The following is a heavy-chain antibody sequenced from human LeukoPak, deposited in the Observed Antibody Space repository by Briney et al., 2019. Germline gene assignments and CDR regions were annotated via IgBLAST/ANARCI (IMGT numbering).Heavy chain of an antibody. J-gene: IGHJ4*02. D-gene: IGHD3-3*01. CDR1: GGSISSGGYY. CDR3: ASGVWSGYYHGYFDY. V-gene: IGHV4-31*03. Sequence: TLSLTCTVSGGSISSGGYYWSWIRQHPGKGLEWIGYIYYSGSTYYNPSLKSRVTISVDTSKNQFSLKLSSVTAADTAVYYCASGVWSGYYHGYFDYWGQGALVTVSS. CDR2: IYYSGST.